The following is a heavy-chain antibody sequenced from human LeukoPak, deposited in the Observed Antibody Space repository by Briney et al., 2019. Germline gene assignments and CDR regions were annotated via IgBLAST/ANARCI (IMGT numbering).Heavy chain of an antibody. J-gene: IGHJ4*02. CDR2: INHSGST. V-gene: IGHV4-34*01. CDR1: GGSISSYY. CDR3: ARRLGSSGWFRY. Sequence: SETLSLTCTVSGGSISSYYWSWIRQPPGKGLEWIGEINHSGSTNYNPSLKSRVTISVDTSKNQFSLKLSSVTAADTAVYYCARRLGSSGWFRYWGQGTLVTVSS. D-gene: IGHD6-19*01.